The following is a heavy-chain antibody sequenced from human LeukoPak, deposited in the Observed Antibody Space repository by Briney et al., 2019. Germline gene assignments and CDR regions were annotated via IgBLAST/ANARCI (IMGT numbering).Heavy chain of an antibody. CDR3: TAGYGHSDFNY. V-gene: IGHV3-15*01. J-gene: IGHJ4*02. Sequence: TGGSDTLACVASGFTFNHARMGWVRQAPGKGLEWVGLIKSAFAGGTKDYAAPVKGRFSMSRDDSRHTVYLQMNGLKSDDTAKYYCTAGYGHSDFNYWGEGTLVTVSS. CDR2: IKSAFAGGTK. D-gene: IGHD4-17*01. CDR1: GFTFNHAR.